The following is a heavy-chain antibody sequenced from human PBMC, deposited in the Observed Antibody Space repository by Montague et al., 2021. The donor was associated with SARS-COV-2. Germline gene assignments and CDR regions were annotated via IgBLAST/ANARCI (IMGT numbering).Heavy chain of an antibody. V-gene: IGHV2-70*01. J-gene: IGHJ5*02. CDR1: GFSLSTSGVG. Sequence: PALVKPTQTLTLTCTFSGFSLSTSGVGVGWIRQPPGKALEWLALIYWDDEKYYSTSRKTRLTISKDTSKNQVVLTMTNMDPVDTATYYCARILVAAAGSPFDPWGQGTLVTVSS. CDR3: ARILVAAAGSPFDP. D-gene: IGHD6-13*01. CDR2: IYWDDEK.